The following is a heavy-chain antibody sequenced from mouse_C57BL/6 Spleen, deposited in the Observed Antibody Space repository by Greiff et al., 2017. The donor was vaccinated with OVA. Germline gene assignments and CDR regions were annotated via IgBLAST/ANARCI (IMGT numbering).Heavy chain of an antibody. CDR2: ISSGGGCI. J-gene: IGHJ1*03. CDR3: ARAGAYFDV. Sequence: EVQLMESGEGLVKPGGSLKLSCAASGFTFSSYTMSWVRQTPEKRLEWVAYISSGGGCIYYTDTVKGRFTISGDNARSTLYLQLSSLKSEDTDRYYCARAGAYFDVWGKGTMVTVSS. CDR1: GFTFSSYT. V-gene: IGHV5S21*01.